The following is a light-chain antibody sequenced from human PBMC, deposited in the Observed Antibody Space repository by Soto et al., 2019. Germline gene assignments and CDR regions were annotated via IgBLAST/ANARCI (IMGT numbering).Light chain of an antibody. CDR3: QQYNNWPET. CDR1: QSVSSN. CDR2: GAS. V-gene: IGKV3-15*01. Sequence: MTQSPSTLSVSPGERATLSCRASQSVSSNLAWYQQKPGQAPRLLIYGASTRATGIPARFSGSGSGTEFTLTISSLQSEDVAVYYCQQYNNWPETLGQGTKVDIK. J-gene: IGKJ1*01.